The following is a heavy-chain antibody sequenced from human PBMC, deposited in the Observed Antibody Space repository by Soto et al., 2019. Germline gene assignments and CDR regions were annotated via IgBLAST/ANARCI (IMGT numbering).Heavy chain of an antibody. CDR1: GFTFSSYG. CDR3: ANGILTLYSSGWPFDY. Sequence: GGSLRLSCAASGFTFSSYGMHWVRQAPGKGLEWVAVISYDGSNKYYADSVKGRFTISRDNSKNTLYLQMNSLRAEDTAVYYCANGILTLYSSGWPFDYWGQGTLVTLSS. D-gene: IGHD6-19*01. J-gene: IGHJ4*02. CDR2: ISYDGSNK. V-gene: IGHV3-30*18.